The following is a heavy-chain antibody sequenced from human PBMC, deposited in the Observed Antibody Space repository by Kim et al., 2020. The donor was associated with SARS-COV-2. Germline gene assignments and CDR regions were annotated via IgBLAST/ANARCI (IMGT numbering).Heavy chain of an antibody. CDR1: GDSITSDYY. J-gene: IGHJ4*02. CDR3: ARATIFGVIVDH. CDR2: TYHNGVT. Sequence: SETLSLTCSVSGDSITSDYYWGWIRRPPGKGLEWIGCTYHNGVTYYNSSLKNRVTISVDTSKNQFSLKMRSVTAADTAVYHCARATIFGVIVDHWGQGTLVTVSS. D-gene: IGHD3-3*01. V-gene: IGHV4-38-2*02.